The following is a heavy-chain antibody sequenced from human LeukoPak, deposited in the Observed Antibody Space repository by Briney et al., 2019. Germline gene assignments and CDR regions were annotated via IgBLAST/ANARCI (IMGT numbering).Heavy chain of an antibody. CDR2: INPSGGST. J-gene: IGHJ4*02. D-gene: IGHD2-21*02. Sequence: ASVKVSCKASGYTFTSYYMHWVRQAPGQGLEWMGIINPSGGSTSYAQKFQGRVTMTRDTSTSTVYMELSSLRSEDTAVYYCARETYRAVVVTARQARALGYWGQGTLVTVSS. CDR1: GYTFTSYY. V-gene: IGHV1-46*01. CDR3: ARETYRAVVVTARQARALGY.